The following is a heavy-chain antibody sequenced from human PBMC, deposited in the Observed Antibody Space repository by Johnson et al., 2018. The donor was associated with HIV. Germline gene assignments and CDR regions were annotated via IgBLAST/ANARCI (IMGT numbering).Heavy chain of an antibody. CDR1: GFTVSSNY. CDR3: ARVHSGGAFDI. V-gene: IGHV3-66*01. Sequence: VQLVESGGGVVQPGRSLRLSCAASGFTVSSNYMSWVRQAPGKGLEWVSVIYSGGSTYYADSVKGRFTISRDNSKNTLYLQMNSLRAEDTAVYYCARVHSGGAFDIWGQGTMVTVSS. CDR2: IYSGGST. J-gene: IGHJ3*02.